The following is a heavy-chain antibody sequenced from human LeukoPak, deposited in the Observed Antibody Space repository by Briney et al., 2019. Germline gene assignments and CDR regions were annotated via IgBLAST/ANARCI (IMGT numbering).Heavy chain of an antibody. CDR1: GFTFNSYW. V-gene: IGHV3-7*01. CDR2: IKQDGSEK. D-gene: IGHD6-13*01. J-gene: IGHJ5*02. Sequence: GGSLRLSCAASGFTFNSYWMSWARLAPGKGLEWAAIIKQDGSEKYYVDSVKGRFTISRDNAKNSLYLQMNSLRAEDTAVYYCAKGPKYSSSWYFNWFDPWGQGTLVTVSS. CDR3: AKGPKYSSSWYFNWFDP.